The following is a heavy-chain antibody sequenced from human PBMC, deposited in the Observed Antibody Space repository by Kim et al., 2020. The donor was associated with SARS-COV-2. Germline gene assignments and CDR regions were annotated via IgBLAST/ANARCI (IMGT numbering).Heavy chain of an antibody. CDR3: ARGHPTTVITELEF. Sequence: NPSRRSRVTISVDTSKSQLSLKLSSVTAADTAVYYCARGHPTTVITELEFWGQGTLVTVSS. D-gene: IGHD4-17*01. V-gene: IGHV4-34*01. J-gene: IGHJ4*02.